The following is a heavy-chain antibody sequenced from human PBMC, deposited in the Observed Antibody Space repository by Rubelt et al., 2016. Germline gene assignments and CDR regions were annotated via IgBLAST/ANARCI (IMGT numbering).Heavy chain of an antibody. Sequence: GQLVESGGGLVQPGGSLRLSCVASGFTFSSYAMHWVRQAPGKGLEWVAVISYDGSNKYHADSVKGRFTISRDNSKNTLYLQMNSLRAEDTAVYFCARDSGYKDTAMDYCDYWGQGTLVTVSS. D-gene: IGHD5-18*01. V-gene: IGHV3-30*04. CDR2: ISYDGSNK. CDR1: GFTFSSYA. CDR3: ARDSGYKDTAMDYCDY. J-gene: IGHJ4*02.